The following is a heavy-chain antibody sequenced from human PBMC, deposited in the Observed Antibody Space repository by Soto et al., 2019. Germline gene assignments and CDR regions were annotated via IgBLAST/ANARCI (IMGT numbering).Heavy chain of an antibody. D-gene: IGHD2-21*01. Sequence: QVQLVESGGGVVQPGRSLRLSCAASGFTFSSYGMHWVRQAPGKGLELVAVIWYDGSNKYYADSVKGRFTISRDNSKNTLYLQMNSLRAEDTAVYYCARALFHPYYADYYYYGMDVWGQGTTVTVSS. CDR2: IWYDGSNK. CDR3: ARALFHPYYADYYYYGMDV. V-gene: IGHV3-33*01. J-gene: IGHJ6*02. CDR1: GFTFSSYG.